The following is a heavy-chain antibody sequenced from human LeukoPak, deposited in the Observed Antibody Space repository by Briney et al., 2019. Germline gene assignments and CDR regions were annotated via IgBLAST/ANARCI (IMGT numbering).Heavy chain of an antibody. CDR3: ARSVLGYSYGLHIDY. CDR2: IHYRGST. D-gene: IGHD5-18*01. V-gene: IGHV4-59*01. Sequence: SEPLSLPCTFSGGSISSYYWSWIRQSPGEGLEWIGYIHYRGSTNYNPSLKSRVTISVDTSKNQFSLKLSSLTAADTAVYYCARSVLGYSYGLHIDYWGQGTLVTVSS. J-gene: IGHJ4*02. CDR1: GGSISSYY.